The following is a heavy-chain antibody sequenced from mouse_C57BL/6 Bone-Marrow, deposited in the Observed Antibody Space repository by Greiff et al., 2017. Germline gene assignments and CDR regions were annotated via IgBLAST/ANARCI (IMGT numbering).Heavy chain of an antibody. V-gene: IGHV1-63*01. CDR1: GYTFTNYW. J-gene: IGHJ4*01. CDR3: ARDGNHWAMDY. D-gene: IGHD1-1*01. CDR2: IYPGGGYT. Sequence: QVQLQQPGAELVRPGTSVKMSCKASGYTFTNYWIGWAKQRPGHGLEWIGDIYPGGGYTNYNEKFKGKATLTADKSSSTAYMQFSSLTSEDSAIYYCARDGNHWAMDYWGKGTSVTVSS.